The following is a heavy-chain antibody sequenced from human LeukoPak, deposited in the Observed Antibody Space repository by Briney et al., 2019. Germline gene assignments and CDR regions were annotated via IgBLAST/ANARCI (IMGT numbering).Heavy chain of an antibody. D-gene: IGHD2-2*01. Sequence: SETLSLTCTVSGGSISSSSYYWGWIRQPPGKGLEWIGSIYHSGSTNYNPSLKSRVTISVDKSKNQFSLKLSSVTAADTAVYYCARGKYQLHQFGPWGQGTLVTVSS. CDR2: IYHSGST. V-gene: IGHV4-39*07. CDR3: ARGKYQLHQFGP. J-gene: IGHJ5*02. CDR1: GGSISSSSYY.